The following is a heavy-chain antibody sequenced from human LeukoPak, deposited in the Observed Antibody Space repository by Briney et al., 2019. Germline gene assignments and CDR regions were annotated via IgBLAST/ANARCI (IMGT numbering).Heavy chain of an antibody. V-gene: IGHV2-5*01. CDR3: AHRTAAALFDY. D-gene: IGHD6-13*01. CDR1: GFSLSTSGGG. Sequence: SGPTLVNPTQTLTLTCTFSGFSLSTSGGGVGWIRHPPGKALEWLALIYWNDEKRYSPSLKSRLTITKDTSKYQVVLTMTNMDPVDTATYYWAHRTAAALFDYWGQGTLVTVSS. CDR2: IYWNDEK. J-gene: IGHJ4*02.